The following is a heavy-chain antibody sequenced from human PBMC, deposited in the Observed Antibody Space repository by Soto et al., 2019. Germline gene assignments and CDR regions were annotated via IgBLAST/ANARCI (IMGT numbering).Heavy chain of an antibody. Sequence: QVQLVESGGGVVQPGRSLRLSCAASGFTFSSYAMHWVRQAPGKGLEWVAVISYDGSNKYYADSVKGRFSISRDDSKNTPYGHINRLRGGETAVYYSARSINLDRSGFYAKHHYHHRRVVLVWGQGTPVIVST. CDR3: ARSINLDRSGFYAKHHYHHRRVVLV. CDR1: GFTFSSYA. J-gene: IGHJ4*02. V-gene: IGHV3-30-3*01. CDR2: ISYDGSNK. D-gene: IGHD3-22*01.